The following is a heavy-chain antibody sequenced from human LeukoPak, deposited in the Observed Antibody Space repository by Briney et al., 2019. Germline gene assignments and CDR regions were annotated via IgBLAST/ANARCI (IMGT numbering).Heavy chain of an antibody. CDR3: ARDIAGGRNYFDY. J-gene: IGHJ4*02. Sequence: GASVKVSCKASGYTFTSYNIHWVRQAPGQGLEGMGIINPTGGSTGYAQKFQGRVTMTRDTSTSTVYMEMSSLRSEDTAVYYCARDIAGGRNYFDYWGQGTLVTVSS. CDR1: GYTFTSYN. CDR2: INPTGGST. V-gene: IGHV1-46*01. D-gene: IGHD1-14*01.